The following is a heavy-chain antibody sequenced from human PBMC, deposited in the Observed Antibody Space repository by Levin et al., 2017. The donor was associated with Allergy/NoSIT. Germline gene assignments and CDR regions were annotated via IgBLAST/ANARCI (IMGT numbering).Heavy chain of an antibody. V-gene: IGHV3-48*01. CDR3: ARDGSYGPGDYFDY. Sequence: GESLKISCAASGFTFSSYSMNWVRQAPGKGLEWVSYISSSSSTIYYADSVKGRFTISRDNAKNSLYLQMNSLRAEDTAVYYCARDGSYGPGDYFDYWGQGTLVTVSS. CDR1: GFTFSSYS. CDR2: ISSSSSTI. D-gene: IGHD1-26*01. J-gene: IGHJ4*02.